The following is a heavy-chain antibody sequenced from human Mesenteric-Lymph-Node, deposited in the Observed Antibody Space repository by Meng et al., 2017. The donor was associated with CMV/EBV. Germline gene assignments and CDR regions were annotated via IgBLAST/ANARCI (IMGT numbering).Heavy chain of an antibody. D-gene: IGHD2-2*01. V-gene: IGHV3-23*01. CDR2: ITGIGSVI. J-gene: IGHJ6*02. Sequence: GESLKISCAASGFPFGTNAMTWVRQPPRKGLEWVSAITGIGSVIYYADSVKGRFTISRDTSKNTLYLQMNSLRAEDTAVYYCAKDLEDIVVVPAAMLSGSYYGMDVWGQGTTVTVSS. CDR1: GFPFGTNA. CDR3: AKDLEDIVVVPAAMLSGSYYGMDV.